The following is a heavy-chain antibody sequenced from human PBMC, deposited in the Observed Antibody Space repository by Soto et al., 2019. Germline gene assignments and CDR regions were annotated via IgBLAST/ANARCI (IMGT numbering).Heavy chain of an antibody. Sequence: EVQLVESGGGLVQPGGSLLLSCEASGFTFSSYWMHWVRQSPGKGLEWVSRIKGDESSTSYADSVKGRFTISRYNARDTLYLQRNSLRAEDTAVYYCARVSRNYYGSDYWGQGTLVTVSS. CDR3: ARVSRNYYGSDY. CDR1: GFTFSSYW. CDR2: IKGDESST. D-gene: IGHD3-10*01. J-gene: IGHJ4*02. V-gene: IGHV3-74*01.